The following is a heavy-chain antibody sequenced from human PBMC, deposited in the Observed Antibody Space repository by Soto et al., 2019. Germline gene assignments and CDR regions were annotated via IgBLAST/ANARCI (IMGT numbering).Heavy chain of an antibody. Sequence: QLQLQESGPGLVKPSETLSLTCTVSGGSINSGRHYWGWIRQPPGKGLEWIANIYYSGSTHYNPSLKSRVTISVDTSKNHFSLKLSSVTAADTAVYYCARHVAVAGLYYFDYWGQGTLVTVSS. D-gene: IGHD6-19*01. J-gene: IGHJ4*02. V-gene: IGHV4-39*01. CDR2: IYYSGST. CDR3: ARHVAVAGLYYFDY. CDR1: GGSINSGRHY.